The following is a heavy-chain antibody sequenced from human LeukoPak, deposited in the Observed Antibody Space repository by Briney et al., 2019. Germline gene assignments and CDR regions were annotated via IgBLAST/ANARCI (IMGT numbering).Heavy chain of an antibody. CDR1: GGTFSSYA. CDR2: ISASNGNT. V-gene: IGHV1-18*01. CDR3: ARDLAGVVGVTAWFDP. D-gene: IGHD1-26*01. J-gene: IGHJ5*02. Sequence: ASVKVSCKASGGTFSSYAISWVRQAPGQGLEWMGWISASNGNTNYAQKLHGRVTMTTDTSTNTVYMELRSLRFDDTAVYYCARDLAGVVGVTAWFDPWGQGTLVTVSS.